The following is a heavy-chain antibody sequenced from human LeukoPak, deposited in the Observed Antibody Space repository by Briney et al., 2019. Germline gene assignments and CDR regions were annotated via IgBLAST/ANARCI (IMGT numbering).Heavy chain of an antibody. D-gene: IGHD3-10*01. CDR3: IHYGSGTYSTDY. CDR2: IKRKTDGGTT. V-gene: IGHV3-15*01. Sequence: GGSLRLSCAASGFTSSTALMSWVRQAPGKGLEWVGRIKRKTDGGTTDYAAPVKGRFTISRDDSKNALFLQMNSLKIEDTAVYYCIHYGSGTYSTDYWGQGTLVTVSS. CDR1: GFTSSTAL. J-gene: IGHJ4*02.